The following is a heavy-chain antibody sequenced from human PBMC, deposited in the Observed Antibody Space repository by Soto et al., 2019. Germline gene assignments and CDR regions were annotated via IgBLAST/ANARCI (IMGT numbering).Heavy chain of an antibody. D-gene: IGHD3-22*01. J-gene: IGHJ6*02. Sequence: QVQLVQSGAEVKKPGSSVKVSCKASGGTFSSYAISWVRQAPGQGLEWMGGIIPIFGTANYAQKFQGRVTITADESTSTAYMEVSSLRSEDTAVYYCASPMIVAPYYYFGIDVWGQGTTVTVSS. V-gene: IGHV1-69*01. CDR1: GGTFSSYA. CDR2: IIPIFGTA. CDR3: ASPMIVAPYYYFGIDV.